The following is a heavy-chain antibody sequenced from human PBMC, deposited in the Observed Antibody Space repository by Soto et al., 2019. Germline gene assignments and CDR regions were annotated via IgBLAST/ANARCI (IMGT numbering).Heavy chain of an antibody. Sequence: GASVKVSCKASGYTFTGYYMHWVRQAPGQGLEWMGWINPNSGGTNYAQKFQGRVTMTTDTSTSKAYMELRSLRSDDTALYYCAGEGGDPYYYYYMAVWGKGPRSPSP. CDR3: AGEGGDPYYYYYMAV. D-gene: IGHD2-21*02. J-gene: IGHJ6*03. CDR2: INPNSGGT. V-gene: IGHV1-2*02. CDR1: GYTFTGYY.